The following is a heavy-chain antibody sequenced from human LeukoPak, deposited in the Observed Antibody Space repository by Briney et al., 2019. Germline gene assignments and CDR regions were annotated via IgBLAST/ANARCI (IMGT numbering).Heavy chain of an antibody. CDR3: ARAELRQAWFGELSPPD. J-gene: IGHJ4*02. CDR1: GYTFTSYY. V-gene: IGHV1-46*03. CDR2: INPSGGST. Sequence: ASVKVSCKASGYTFTSYYLHWVRQAPGQGLEWMGIINPSGGSTSYAQKFQGRVTMTRDTSTSTVYMELSSLRSEDTAVYYCARAELRQAWFGELSPPDWGQGTMVTLSS. D-gene: IGHD3-10*01.